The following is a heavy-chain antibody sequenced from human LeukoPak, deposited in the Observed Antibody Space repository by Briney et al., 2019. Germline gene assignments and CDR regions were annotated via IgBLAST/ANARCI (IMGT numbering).Heavy chain of an antibody. CDR2: INHSGST. Sequence: SETLSLTCAVYGGSFSGYYWSWIRQPPGKGLEWIGEINHSGSTNYNPSLKSRVTISVDTSKNQFSLKLGSVTAADTAVYYCAVTNRYNWDPEGYYYYMDVWGKGTTVTVSS. V-gene: IGHV4-34*01. CDR3: AVTNRYNWDPEGYYYYMDV. D-gene: IGHD1-1*01. CDR1: GGSFSGYY. J-gene: IGHJ6*03.